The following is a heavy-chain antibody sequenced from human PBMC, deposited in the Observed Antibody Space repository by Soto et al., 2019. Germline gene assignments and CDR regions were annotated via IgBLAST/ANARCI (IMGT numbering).Heavy chain of an antibody. J-gene: IGHJ3*02. CDR2: ISGSGAST. CDR1: GFTFNNYA. V-gene: IGHV3-23*01. CDR3: AKRGATRYFDWPSDAFDI. D-gene: IGHD3-9*01. Sequence: GGSLRLSCAASGFTFNNYAMSWVRQAPGKGLEWVSAISGSGASTSYADSVKGRFTISRDNSKNTLYLQMNSLRAEDTAVYYCAKRGATRYFDWPSDAFDIWGQGTMVTVSS.